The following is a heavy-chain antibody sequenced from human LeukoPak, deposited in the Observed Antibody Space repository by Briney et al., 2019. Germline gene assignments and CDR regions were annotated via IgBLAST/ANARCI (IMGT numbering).Heavy chain of an antibody. CDR2: IDTRGST. CDR1: GGAINNYY. Sequence: SETLSLTCTVSGGAINNYYWSCIREPAGKGLEGIGRIDTRGSTTYNPSLKRRVTMSVDTSKNQFSLKLSSVTAADTAVYYCARGRYCSADICSGGDAFDIWGQGTMVSVSS. D-gene: IGHD2-15*01. J-gene: IGHJ3*02. V-gene: IGHV4-4*07. CDR3: ARGRYCSADICSGGDAFDI.